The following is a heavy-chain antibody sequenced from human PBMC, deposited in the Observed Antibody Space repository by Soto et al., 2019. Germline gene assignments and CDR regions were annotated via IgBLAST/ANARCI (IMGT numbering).Heavy chain of an antibody. CDR1: GGSFSGYY. D-gene: IGHD3-10*01. V-gene: IGHV4-34*01. CDR2: VSRSGSH. J-gene: IGHJ4*02. CDR3: ARDPLLTSYYGSASRDRGYFDF. Sequence: QVQFHQWGAGLLKPSETLTLTCGVSGGSFSGYYWSWIRQAPGKGLAWLGEVSRSGSHTYNPSLKSQVTISVVTSKNQRSRNVTSVTATDTAVYYCARDPLLTSYYGSASRDRGYFDFWGQGTLVTVSS.